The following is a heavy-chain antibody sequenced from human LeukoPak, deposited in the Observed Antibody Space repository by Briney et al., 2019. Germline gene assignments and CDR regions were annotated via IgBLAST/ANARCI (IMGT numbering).Heavy chain of an antibody. CDR3: ALLQATEKNY. J-gene: IGHJ4*02. V-gene: IGHV3-7*01. CDR1: GFSFSSYW. Sequence: PGGSLRLSCAVSGFSFSSYWMSWVRQAPGKGVEGVANLNQDGREKYYVDSVKGGFTISRDNAKESLYLQMNSLRGEDTGVYYCALLQATEKNYWVQGTLVTVSS. D-gene: IGHD5-12*01. CDR2: LNQDGREK.